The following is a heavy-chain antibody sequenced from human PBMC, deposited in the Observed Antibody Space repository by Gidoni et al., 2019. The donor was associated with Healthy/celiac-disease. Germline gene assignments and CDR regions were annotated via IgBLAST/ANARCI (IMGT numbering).Heavy chain of an antibody. CDR1: GGSFRGYY. CDR2: INHSGST. CDR3: ARERSLGYDSSGYLDY. V-gene: IGHV4-34*01. Sequence: QVQLQQWGAGLLKPSETLSLTCAVYGGSFRGYYWSWIRQPPGKGLEWIGEINHSGSTNYNPSLKSRVTISVDTSKNQFSLKLSSVTAANTAVYYCARERSLGYDSSGYLDYWGQGTLVTVSS. D-gene: IGHD3-22*01. J-gene: IGHJ4*02.